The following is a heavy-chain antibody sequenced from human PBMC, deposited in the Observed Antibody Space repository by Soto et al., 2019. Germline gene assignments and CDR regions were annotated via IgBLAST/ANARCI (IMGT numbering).Heavy chain of an antibody. CDR2: IYWDDDK. V-gene: IGHV2-5*02. J-gene: IGHJ5*02. CDR1: GFSLSTSGVG. Sequence: QITLKESGPTLVKPTQTLTLTCTFSGFSLSTSGVGVGWIRQPPGKALEWLALIYWDDDKRYSPSLKSRLTITKDTPKNQVVLTMTNMDPVDTATYYCAHRPRADYDSSGYYGGWFDPWGQGTLVTVSS. D-gene: IGHD3-22*01. CDR3: AHRPRADYDSSGYYGGWFDP.